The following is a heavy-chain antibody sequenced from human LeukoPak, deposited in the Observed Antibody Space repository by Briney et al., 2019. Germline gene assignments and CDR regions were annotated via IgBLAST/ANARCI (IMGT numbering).Heavy chain of an antibody. J-gene: IGHJ4*02. CDR3: ARIAAAGIIDY. CDR2: IYYSGST. D-gene: IGHD6-13*01. Sequence: SETLSLTCTVSGGSISSYYWSWIRQPPGKGLEWIGYIYYSGSTNYNPSLKSRVTISVDTSKNQFSLKLSSVTAADTAVYYCARIAAAGIIDYWGQGTPVTVSS. CDR1: GGSISSYY. V-gene: IGHV4-59*08.